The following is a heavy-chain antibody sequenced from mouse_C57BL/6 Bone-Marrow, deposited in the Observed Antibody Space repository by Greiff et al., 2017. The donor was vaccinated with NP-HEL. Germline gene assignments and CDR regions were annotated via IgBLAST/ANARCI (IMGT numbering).Heavy chain of an antibody. J-gene: IGHJ4*01. V-gene: IGHV1-64*01. CDR3: AREADYAMDY. CDR2: IHPNSGST. Sequence: VQLQQSGAELVKPGASVKLSCKASGYTFTSYWMHWVKQRPGQGLEWIGMIHPNSGSTNYNEKFKSKATLTVDKSSSTAYMQLSSLTSEDSAAYYCAREADYAMDYWGQGTSVTVSS. CDR1: GYTFTSYW.